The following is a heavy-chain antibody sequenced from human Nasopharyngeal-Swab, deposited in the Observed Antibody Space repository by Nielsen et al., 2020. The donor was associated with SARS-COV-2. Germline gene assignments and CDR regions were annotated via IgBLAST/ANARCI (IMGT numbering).Heavy chain of an antibody. CDR3: ARYCSTTSCPRGFDY. CDR1: GFTFSSYW. J-gene: IGHJ4*02. D-gene: IGHD2-2*01. V-gene: IGHV3-7*01. Sequence: GESLKISCATSGFTFSSYWMSWVRQAPGKGLERVAHIKQSGSGQYYVDSVKGRFTISRDNAKNSLSLQMNSLRAEDTAVYYCARYCSTTSCPRGFDYWGQGTLVTVSS. CDR2: IKQSGSGQ.